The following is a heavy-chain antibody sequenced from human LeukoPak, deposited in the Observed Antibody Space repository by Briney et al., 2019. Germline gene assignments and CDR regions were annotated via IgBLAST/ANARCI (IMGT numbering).Heavy chain of an antibody. J-gene: IGHJ4*02. D-gene: IGHD2-15*01. Sequence: GGSLRLSCAASGFTFSRYWMSWVRQAPGKGLEWVANIKQDGSEKYYVDSVKGRFTISRDNANNSLYLQMNSLRAEDTAVYYCARAPRYCSGGTCLLTRFDYCGQGTLVTVSS. CDR3: ARAPRYCSGGTCLLTRFDY. CDR1: GFTFSRYW. CDR2: IKQDGSEK. V-gene: IGHV3-7*03.